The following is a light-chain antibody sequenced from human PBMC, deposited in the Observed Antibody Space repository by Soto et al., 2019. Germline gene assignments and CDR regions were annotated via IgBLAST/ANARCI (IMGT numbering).Light chain of an antibody. J-gene: IGLJ2*01. Sequence: QSVLTQPASVSGSPGQSITLSCTGTSSDVGSYNLVSWYQQHPGKAPKLMIYEVTKRPSGVSNRFSGSKSGNTASLTISGLQAEDEANYYCCSYAGSNTYAVFGGGTKLTVL. CDR1: SSDVGSYNL. V-gene: IGLV2-23*02. CDR2: EVT. CDR3: CSYAGSNTYAV.